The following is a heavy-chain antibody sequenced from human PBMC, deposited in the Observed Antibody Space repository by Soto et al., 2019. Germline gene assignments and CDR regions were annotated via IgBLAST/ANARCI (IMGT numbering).Heavy chain of an antibody. V-gene: IGHV3-21*01. J-gene: IGHJ6*03. CDR1: GFTFSSYS. CDR3: ARRFKGLSTSNYYMDV. CDR2: ISSSTTYI. Sequence: EVQLVESGGGLVKPGGSLRLSCAASGFTFSSYSMNWVRQAPGQGLEWVSSISSSTTYIYYADSVKGRFTISRDNAKNSLDLQMNSLRAEDTAVYYRARRFKGLSTSNYYMDVWGKGTTVTVSS.